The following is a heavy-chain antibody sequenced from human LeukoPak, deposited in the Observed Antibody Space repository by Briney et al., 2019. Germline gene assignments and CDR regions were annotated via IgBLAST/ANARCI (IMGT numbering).Heavy chain of an antibody. CDR1: GFTFSSYG. Sequence: GGSLRLSCAASGFTFSSYGMHWVRQAPGKGLEGVAVISYDGSKKYYADSVKGRFTLSRGNSKNTLYLQMHSLRAEDRAVYYCAKDPERDYDVLISTYFDYWGQGTLVSVSS. CDR3: AKDPERDYDVLISTYFDY. V-gene: IGHV3-30*18. J-gene: IGHJ4*02. CDR2: ISYDGSKK. D-gene: IGHD3-9*01.